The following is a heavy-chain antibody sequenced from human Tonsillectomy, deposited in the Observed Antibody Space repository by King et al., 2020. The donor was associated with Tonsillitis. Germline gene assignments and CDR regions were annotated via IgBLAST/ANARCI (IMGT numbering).Heavy chain of an antibody. V-gene: IGHV3-21*01. Sequence: VQLVESGGGLVKPGGSLRLSFAASGFPFSGYSLNWFPQRPVKGLVWVSSISSSSSYINYSDSLKGRCTISRDNAKNSRYLQRNSLRAEDTAVYYCARAPPSSTVVSHYFDYWGQGTLVTVSS. J-gene: IGHJ4*02. CDR3: ARAPPSSTVVSHYFDY. D-gene: IGHD4-23*01. CDR1: GFPFSGYS. CDR2: ISSSSSYI.